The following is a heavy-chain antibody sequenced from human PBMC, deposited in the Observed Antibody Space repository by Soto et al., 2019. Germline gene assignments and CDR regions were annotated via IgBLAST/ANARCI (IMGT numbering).Heavy chain of an antibody. Sequence: EVHLLESGGGLPQPGGSLTLSCAASGFTFRDYAMTWVRQAPGKGLEWVSGITASDDSTYYADSVKGRFTISRDNSKNTLYLQMNSLGTEDTALYYCARGGGPTVSSSFYWGQGTLVTVSS. D-gene: IGHD3-10*01. CDR3: ARGGGPTVSSSFY. J-gene: IGHJ4*02. CDR1: GFTFRDYA. V-gene: IGHV3-23*01. CDR2: ITASDDST.